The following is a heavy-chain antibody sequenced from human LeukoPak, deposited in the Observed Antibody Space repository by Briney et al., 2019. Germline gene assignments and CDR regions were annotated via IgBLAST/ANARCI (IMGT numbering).Heavy chain of an antibody. CDR2: ISYDGSNK. Sequence: GGSLRLSCAASGFTFSTYAMSWVRQAPGKGLEWVAVISYDGSNKYYADSVKGRFTISRDNSKNTLYLQMNSLRAEDTAVYYCARPRWLQSRPLFDAFDIWGLGTMVTVSS. V-gene: IGHV3-30-3*01. CDR1: GFTFSTYA. D-gene: IGHD5-24*01. J-gene: IGHJ3*02. CDR3: ARPRWLQSRPLFDAFDI.